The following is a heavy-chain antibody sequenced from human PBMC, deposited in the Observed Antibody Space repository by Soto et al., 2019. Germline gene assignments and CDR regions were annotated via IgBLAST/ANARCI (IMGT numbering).Heavy chain of an antibody. CDR1: GFTFRRAS. CDR2: ISSGSSDT. CDR3: ARVDG. V-gene: IGHV3-21*01. J-gene: IGHJ4*02. Sequence: GGSLSLSCEASGFTFRRASMNWVRQVPGKGLEWVASISSGSSDTWYADSVKGRFIISRDNAQNSLFLQMNTLRPEDTAMYYCARVDGWGPGTQVTVSS.